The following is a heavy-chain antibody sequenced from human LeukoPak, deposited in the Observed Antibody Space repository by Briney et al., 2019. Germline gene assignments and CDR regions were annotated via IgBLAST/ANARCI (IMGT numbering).Heavy chain of an antibody. J-gene: IGHJ4*02. CDR3: ARGSALLALSFDY. D-gene: IGHD2-15*01. Sequence: REASVKVSCKASGGTFSSYAISWVRQAPGQGLEWMGGIIPIFGTANYAQKFQGRVTITADESTSTAYMELSSLRSEDTAVYYCARGSALLALSFDYWGQGTLVTVSS. V-gene: IGHV1-69*13. CDR1: GGTFSSYA. CDR2: IIPIFGTA.